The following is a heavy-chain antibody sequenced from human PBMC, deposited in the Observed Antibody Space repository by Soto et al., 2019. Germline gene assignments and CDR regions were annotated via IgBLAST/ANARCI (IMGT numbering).Heavy chain of an antibody. CDR3: ARSSITPRLFMYPFDY. D-gene: IGHD6-6*01. V-gene: IGHV4-39*01. Sequence: QLQLQESGPGLVKPSETLSLTCTVSGGSITSSSHYWGWIRQPPGKGLECIGNIYYDGNTYYNPSLNGRVTLSLDTSENQFSLRLSSVTAADTAVYYCARSSITPRLFMYPFDYWGQGTLVTVSS. CDR1: GGSITSSSHY. J-gene: IGHJ4*02. CDR2: IYYDGNT.